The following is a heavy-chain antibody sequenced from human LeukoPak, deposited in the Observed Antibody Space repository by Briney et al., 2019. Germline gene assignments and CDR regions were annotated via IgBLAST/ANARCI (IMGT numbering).Heavy chain of an antibody. CDR2: IYYSGST. J-gene: IGHJ3*02. D-gene: IGHD1-26*01. CDR1: GGSISSYY. CDR3: AREIVGATHDAFDI. V-gene: IGHV4-59*01. Sequence: PSETLSLTCTVSGGSISSYYWSWIRQPPGKGLEWIGYIYYSGSTNYNPSLKSRVTISVDMSKNQFSLKLSSVTAADTAVYYCAREIVGATHDAFDIWGQGTMVTVSS.